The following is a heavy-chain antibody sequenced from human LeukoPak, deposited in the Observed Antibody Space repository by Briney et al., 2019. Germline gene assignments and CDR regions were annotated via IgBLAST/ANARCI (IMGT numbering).Heavy chain of an antibody. J-gene: IGHJ4*02. D-gene: IGHD6-19*01. CDR2: VSASGGST. V-gene: IGHV3-23*01. Sequence: PGGSLRLSCAASGFIFSNYAMSWVRQAPGKGLEWVSVVSASGGSTDYADSVKGRFTMSRDNSRNTLYLQMNSLRAEDTAVYYCAPDLRGRAWSLDYWGQGTLVTVSS. CDR3: APDLRGRAWSLDY. CDR1: GFIFSNYA.